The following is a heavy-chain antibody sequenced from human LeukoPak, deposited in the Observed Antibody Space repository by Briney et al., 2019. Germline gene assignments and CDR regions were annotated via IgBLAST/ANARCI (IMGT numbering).Heavy chain of an antibody. J-gene: IGHJ4*02. Sequence: GGSLRLSCTASGFIFSGSWMAWIRQASGKGLEWVAIIKKDGSEKYYVDSMKGRFTISRDNAKNSLFLQMNSLRAEDTAIYYCTTDTWYSAGHWGQGTLVTVSS. D-gene: IGHD2-15*01. V-gene: IGHV3-7*03. CDR2: IKKDGSEK. CDR1: GFIFSGSW. CDR3: TTDTWYSAGH.